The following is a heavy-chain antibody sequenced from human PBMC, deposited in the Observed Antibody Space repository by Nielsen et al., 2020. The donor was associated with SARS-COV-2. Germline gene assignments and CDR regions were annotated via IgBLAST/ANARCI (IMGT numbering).Heavy chain of an antibody. D-gene: IGHD2-2*01. J-gene: IGHJ6*03. CDR1: GGSVSSNDC. CDR3: ARGDLVVVPSPCLGLGPFFYYCYLDV. CDR2: VSHRGRI. V-gene: IGHV4-4*02. Sequence: SETLTLTCAVSGGSVSSNDCSTWVRQSPGKGLGWIVEVSHRGRINYHPSLRNRVTSPMDKSKSQFSLRLTSVSATDTAVYFCARGDLVVVPSPCLGLGPFFYYCYLDVWGKGTTVIVSS.